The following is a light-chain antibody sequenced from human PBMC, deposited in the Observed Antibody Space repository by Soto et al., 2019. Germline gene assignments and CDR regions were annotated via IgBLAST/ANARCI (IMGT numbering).Light chain of an antibody. Sequence: DIQMTQSPSSLYASVGDRVTITCRASQSISSYLNWYQQKPGKAPKLLIYAASSLQSGVPSRFSGSGSGTDFTLTISSLQPEDFATYYSQQSYSTPVTFGPGTKVDIK. CDR2: AAS. J-gene: IGKJ3*01. V-gene: IGKV1-39*01. CDR1: QSISSY. CDR3: QQSYSTPVT.